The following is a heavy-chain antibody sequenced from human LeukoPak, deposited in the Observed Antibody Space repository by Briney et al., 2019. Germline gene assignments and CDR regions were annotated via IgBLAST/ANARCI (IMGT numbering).Heavy chain of an antibody. CDR1: GFTFSSYW. Sequence: GGSLRLSCAASGFTFSSYWMHWVRHAPGQGLVWVSRIHPDGSRTYYADSVKGRFTIYRDNAKNTLYLQVNSLRAEDTALYYCTREKSSYNDYWGQGTLVTVSS. D-gene: IGHD2-2*01. CDR3: TREKSSYNDY. J-gene: IGHJ4*02. CDR2: IHPDGSRT. V-gene: IGHV3-74*01.